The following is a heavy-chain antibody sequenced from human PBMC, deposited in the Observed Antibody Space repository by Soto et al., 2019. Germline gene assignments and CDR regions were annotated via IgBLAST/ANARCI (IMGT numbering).Heavy chain of an antibody. V-gene: IGHV4-59*01. CDR2: IYYSGST. D-gene: IGHD6-13*01. CDR1: GGSISSYY. J-gene: IGHJ5*02. CDR3: ARESLAAGTKYNWFDP. Sequence: SETLSLTCTVSGGSISSYYWSWIRQPPGKGLEWIGYIYYSGSTNYNPSLKSRVAISVDTSKNQFSLKLSSVTAADTAVYYCARESLAAGTKYNWFDPWGQGTLVTVSS.